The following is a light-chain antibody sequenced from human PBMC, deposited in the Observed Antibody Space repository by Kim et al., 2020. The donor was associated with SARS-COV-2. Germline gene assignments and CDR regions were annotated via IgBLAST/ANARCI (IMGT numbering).Light chain of an antibody. V-gene: IGLV6-57*04. CDR2: EHD. CDR1: SGSIDDNY. J-gene: IGLJ2*01. CDR3: QSYNRSNAV. Sequence: NFMLTQPHSVSESPGKTITISCTRSSGSIDDNYVQWYQQRPGGVPIIVIYEHDQRPSGVSDRFSGSIDNSSNSASLTISGLKTEDEAHYYCQSYNRSNAVLGGGTQRTVL.